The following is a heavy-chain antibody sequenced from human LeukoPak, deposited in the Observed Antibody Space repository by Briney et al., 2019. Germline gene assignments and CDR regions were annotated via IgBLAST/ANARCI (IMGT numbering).Heavy chain of an antibody. CDR1: GFTFSSYS. CDR3: AKDTSIGRYCTNGVCSPFDY. CDR2: ISSSFSA. V-gene: IGHV3-48*01. J-gene: IGHJ4*02. Sequence: PGGSLRLSCVASGFTFSSYSMNWVRQAPGKGLEWLSYISSSFSAADSVKGRFTISRDNSRSTLYLQMNSLRAEDTALYYCAKDTSIGRYCTNGVCSPFDYWGQGTLVTVSS. D-gene: IGHD2-8*01.